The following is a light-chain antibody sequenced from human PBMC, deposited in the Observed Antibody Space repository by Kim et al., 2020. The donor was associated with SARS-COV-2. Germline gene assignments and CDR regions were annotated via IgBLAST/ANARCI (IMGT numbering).Light chain of an antibody. CDR3: QQYSSSPAT. CDR2: GAS. CDR1: QSVSSSY. Sequence: SPGESATLSCRARQSVSSSYLAWYQQKPGQAPRLLIYGASSRATGIPDRFSGSGSGTDFALTSTRLEPEDFAVYYCQQYSSSPATFGQGTKVDIK. J-gene: IGKJ1*01. V-gene: IGKV3-20*01.